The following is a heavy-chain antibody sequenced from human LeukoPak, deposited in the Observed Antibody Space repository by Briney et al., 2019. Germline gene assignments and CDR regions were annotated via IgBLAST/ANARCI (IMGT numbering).Heavy chain of an antibody. CDR2: IYYSGTT. J-gene: IGHJ4*02. CDR1: GGSISISSDY. V-gene: IGHV4-39*01. CDR3: ARRLSTRSYYLDD. D-gene: IGHD2/OR15-2a*01. Sequence: SETLSLTCTVSGGSISISSDYWGWIRQPPGKGLEWIGDIYYSGTTNYNPSLKSRVTMSVDTSKIQFSLKLNSATAADTAVYYCARRLSTRSYYLDDWGQGTLVTVSS.